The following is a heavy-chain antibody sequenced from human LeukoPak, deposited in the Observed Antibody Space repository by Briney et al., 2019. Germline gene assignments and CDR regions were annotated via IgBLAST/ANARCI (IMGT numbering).Heavy chain of an antibody. Sequence: SETLSLTCTVSGGSISNYCWGWIRQPPGKGLEWIGSIYHSGSTYYNPSLKSRVTISVDTSKNQFSLKLSSVTAADTAVYYCALTLPRGYCSSTSCYPEYFQHWGQGTLVTVSS. V-gene: IGHV4-38-2*02. CDR1: GGSISNYC. D-gene: IGHD2-2*01. CDR3: ALTLPRGYCSSTSCYPEYFQH. J-gene: IGHJ1*01. CDR2: IYHSGST.